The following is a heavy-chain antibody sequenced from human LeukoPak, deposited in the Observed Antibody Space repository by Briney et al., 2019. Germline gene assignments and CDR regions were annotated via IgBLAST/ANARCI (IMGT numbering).Heavy chain of an antibody. V-gene: IGHV4-59*01. J-gene: IGHJ5*02. D-gene: IGHD2-21*02. Sequence: PSETLSLTRTVSGGSISSYYWSWIRQPPGKGLEWIGYIYYSGSTNYNPSLKSRVTISVDTSKNQFSLKLSSVTAADTAVYYCAKARLSSWFDPWGQGTLVTVSS. CDR2: IYYSGST. CDR1: GGSISSYY. CDR3: AKARLSSWFDP.